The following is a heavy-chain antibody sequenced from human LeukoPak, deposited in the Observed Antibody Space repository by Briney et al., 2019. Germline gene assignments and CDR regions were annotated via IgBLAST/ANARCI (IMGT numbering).Heavy chain of an antibody. Sequence: SETLSLTCAVSGGSISSSNWWSWVRQPPGKGLEWIGEINHSGSTNYNPSLKSRVTISVDTSKNQFSLKLSSVTAADTAVYYCARGGGDTAMPFDYWGQGTLVTVSS. V-gene: IGHV4-4*02. CDR3: ARGGGDTAMPFDY. CDR2: INHSGST. CDR1: GGSISSSNW. J-gene: IGHJ4*02. D-gene: IGHD5-18*01.